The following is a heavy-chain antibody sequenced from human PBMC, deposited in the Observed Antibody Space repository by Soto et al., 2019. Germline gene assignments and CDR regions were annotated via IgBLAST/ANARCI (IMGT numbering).Heavy chain of an antibody. D-gene: IGHD1-26*01. CDR3: VKTMGATDYYYYGMDV. J-gene: IGHJ6*02. CDR1: GFTFSSYA. CDR2: ISSNGGST. Sequence: GGSLRLSCSASGFTFSSYAMHWVRQAPGKGLEYVSAISSNGGSTYYADSVKGRFTISRDNSKNTLYLQMSSLRAEDTAVYYCVKTMGATDYYYYGMDVWGQGTTVTVSS. V-gene: IGHV3-64D*08.